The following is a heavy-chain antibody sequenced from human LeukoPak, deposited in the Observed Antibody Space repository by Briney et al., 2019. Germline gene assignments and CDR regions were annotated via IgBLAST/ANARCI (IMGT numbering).Heavy chain of an antibody. V-gene: IGHV4-59*01. J-gene: IGHJ4*02. CDR2: IYYSGST. CDR3: ARRDGYNSYYFDY. Sequence: SETLSLTCTVSGGSISSYYWSWIRQPPGKGLEWIGYIYYSGSTNYNPSLKSRVTISVGTSKDQFSLKLSSVTAADTAVYYCARRDGYNSYYFDYWGQGTLVTVSS. CDR1: GGSISSYY. D-gene: IGHD5-24*01.